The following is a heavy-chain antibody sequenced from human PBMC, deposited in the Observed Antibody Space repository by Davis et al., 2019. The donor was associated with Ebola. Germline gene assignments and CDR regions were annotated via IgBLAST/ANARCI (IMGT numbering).Heavy chain of an antibody. V-gene: IGHV3-30*18. CDR1: GFTFSSYA. D-gene: IGHD3-22*01. Sequence: PGGSLRLSCAASGFTFSSYAMHWVRQAPGKGLEWVAVISYDGSNKYYADSVKGRSTISRDNSKNTLYLQMNSLRAEDTAVYYCAKTILYYYDSSGIDYWGQGTLVTVSS. CDR3: AKTILYYYDSSGIDY. J-gene: IGHJ4*02. CDR2: ISYDGSNK.